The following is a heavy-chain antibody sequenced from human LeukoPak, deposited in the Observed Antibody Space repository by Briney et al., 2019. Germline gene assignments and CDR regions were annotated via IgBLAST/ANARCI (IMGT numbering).Heavy chain of an antibody. Sequence: QPSETLSLTCAAYGGSFSGYYWSWIRPPPGKGLEWIGEINHSGSTNYNPSLKSRVTISVDTSKNQFSLKLSSVTAADTAVYYCARFNWNDVFFDYWGQGTLVTVSS. CDR3: ARFNWNDVFFDY. V-gene: IGHV4-34*01. D-gene: IGHD1-1*01. J-gene: IGHJ4*02. CDR1: GGSFSGYY. CDR2: INHSGST.